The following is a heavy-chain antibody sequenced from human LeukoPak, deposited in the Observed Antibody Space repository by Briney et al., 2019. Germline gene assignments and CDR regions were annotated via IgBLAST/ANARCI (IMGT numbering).Heavy chain of an antibody. Sequence: ASETLSLTCTVSGVSISSYYWTWIRQPPGKGLEWIGYIYYTGATTYNPSPKSRVTISVDTSKKQFSLKLTSVTAADTAMYYCARYGGSGWVIDNWGQGTLVTVSS. V-gene: IGHV4-59*08. CDR3: ARYGGSGWVIDN. CDR1: GVSISSYY. D-gene: IGHD6-19*01. CDR2: IYYTGAT. J-gene: IGHJ4*02.